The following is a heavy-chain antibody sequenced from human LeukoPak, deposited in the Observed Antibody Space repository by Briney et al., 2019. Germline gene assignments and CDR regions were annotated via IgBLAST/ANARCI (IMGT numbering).Heavy chain of an antibody. D-gene: IGHD6-19*01. CDR3: ARAAGIAVVTLNDYFDY. CDR1: GYTFTSYG. CDR2: IIPILGIA. Sequence: ASVKVSCKASGYTFTSYGISWVRQAPGQGLEWMGKIIPILGIANYAQKFQGSVTITADKSTSTAYMELSSLRSEDTAVYYCARAAGIAVVTLNDYFDYWGQGTLVTVSS. V-gene: IGHV1-69*04. J-gene: IGHJ4*02.